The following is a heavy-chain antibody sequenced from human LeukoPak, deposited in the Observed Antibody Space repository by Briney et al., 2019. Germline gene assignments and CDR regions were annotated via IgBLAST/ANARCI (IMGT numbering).Heavy chain of an antibody. D-gene: IGHD3-22*01. Sequence: PGGSLRLSCAASGFTFSSYSMNWVRQAPGKGLEWVSSISSSSSYIYYADSVKGRFTISRDNAKNSLYLQMNSLRAEDTAVYYCATSGSRDYYDSSGYYSWDFWGQGTLVTVSS. CDR1: GFTFSSYS. V-gene: IGHV3-21*01. CDR3: ATSGSRDYYDSSGYYSWDF. CDR2: ISSSSSYI. J-gene: IGHJ4*02.